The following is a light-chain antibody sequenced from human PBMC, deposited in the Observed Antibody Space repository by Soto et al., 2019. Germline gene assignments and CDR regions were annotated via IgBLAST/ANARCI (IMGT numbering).Light chain of an antibody. CDR3: QQTYSIPIT. Sequence: DIQMTQSPSSLSASVGDRVTITCRASQTITGSLNWYQQRPGKAPNLLIYASKSLQSGVPPRFSGSGSGTDFTLTISSLQPEDFATYYCQQTYSIPITFGQGTRLDIK. J-gene: IGKJ5*01. CDR1: QTITGS. V-gene: IGKV1-39*01. CDR2: ASK.